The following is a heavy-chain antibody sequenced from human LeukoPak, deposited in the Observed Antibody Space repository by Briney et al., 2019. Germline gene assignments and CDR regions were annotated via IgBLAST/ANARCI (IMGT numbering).Heavy chain of an antibody. J-gene: IGHJ4*02. V-gene: IGHV3-66*02. CDR1: GFTVSSNY. Sequence: PGGSLRLSCAVSGFTVSSNYFSWVRQAPGKGLEWVSVIYTEGTTYYADSVKGRFIISRDNSKSTVYLQMNSLRVEDTAVYYCASEGDWGQGTLVTVSS. D-gene: IGHD3-16*01. CDR3: ASEGD. CDR2: IYTEGTT.